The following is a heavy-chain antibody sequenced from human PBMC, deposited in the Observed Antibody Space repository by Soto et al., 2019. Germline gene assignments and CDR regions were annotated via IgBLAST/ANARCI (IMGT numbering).Heavy chain of an antibody. J-gene: IGHJ2*01. V-gene: IGHV4-59*08. Sequence: QVQLQESGPGLVKHSETLSLTCTVSGGSISSYYWSWIRQPPGKGLEWIVYIYYSGSTNYNPSLKSRVTISVDTAKNQFSLKLSSVTAADTAVYYCARFNWYFDLWGRGTLVTVSS. CDR3: ARFNWYFDL. CDR1: GGSISSYY. CDR2: IYYSGST.